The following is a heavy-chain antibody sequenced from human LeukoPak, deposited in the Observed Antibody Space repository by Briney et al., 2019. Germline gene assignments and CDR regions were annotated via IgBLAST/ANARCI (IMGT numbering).Heavy chain of an antibody. Sequence: ASVKVSCKASGYTFTGYYMHWVRQAPGQGLEWMGRINPNSGGTNYAQKFQGRVTMTRDTSISTAYMELSRLRSDDTAVYYCASSHRFLMVYGPCIRRGQGNLVTVSS. CDR1: GYTFTGYY. J-gene: IGHJ4*01. CDR2: INPNSGGT. D-gene: IGHD2-8*01. CDR3: ASSHRFLMVYGPCIR. V-gene: IGHV1-2*06.